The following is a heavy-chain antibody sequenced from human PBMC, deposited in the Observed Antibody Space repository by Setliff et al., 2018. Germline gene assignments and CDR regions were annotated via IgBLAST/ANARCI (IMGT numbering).Heavy chain of an antibody. Sequence: SETLSLTCNVSGDSISSTYHWGWIRQSPGKGLEWIGTIYHSGNTYYNPSLNSRLTISVDTSKNQFSLKVNSVTAADTAVYYCARDRSDYFGPAAYYYYYYGMDVWGQGTTVTVSS. J-gene: IGHJ6*02. D-gene: IGHD4-17*01. CDR1: GDSISSTYH. CDR3: ARDRSDYFGPAAYYYYYYGMDV. CDR2: IYHSGNT. V-gene: IGHV4-38-2*02.